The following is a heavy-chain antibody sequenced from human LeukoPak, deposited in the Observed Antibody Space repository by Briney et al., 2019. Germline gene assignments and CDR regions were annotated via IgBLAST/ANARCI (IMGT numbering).Heavy chain of an antibody. J-gene: IGHJ3*02. CDR1: GGSISSYY. V-gene: IGHV4-59*01. CDR2: IYYSGST. Sequence: SETLSLTCTVSGGSISSYYWSWIRQPPGKGLEWIGYIYYSGSTNYNPSLKSRVTISVDTSKNQFSLKLSSVTAADTAVYYCARDRATYYNDSSGYYYVSSDAFDIWGQGTMVTVSS. D-gene: IGHD3-22*01. CDR3: ARDRATYYNDSSGYYYVSSDAFDI.